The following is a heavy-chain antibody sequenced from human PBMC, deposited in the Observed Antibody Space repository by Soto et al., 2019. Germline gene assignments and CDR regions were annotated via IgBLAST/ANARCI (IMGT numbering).Heavy chain of an antibody. D-gene: IGHD6-13*01. CDR2: IIPIFGTA. J-gene: IGHJ6*02. CDR1: GGTFSSYA. CDR3: ARDWASIAAAGITVTGGGMDV. Sequence: SVKVSCKASGGTFSSYAISWVRQAPGQGLEWMGGIIPIFGTANYAQKFQGRVTITADESTSTAYMELSSLRSEDTAVYYCARDWASIAAAGITVTGGGMDVWGQGTTVTVSS. V-gene: IGHV1-69*13.